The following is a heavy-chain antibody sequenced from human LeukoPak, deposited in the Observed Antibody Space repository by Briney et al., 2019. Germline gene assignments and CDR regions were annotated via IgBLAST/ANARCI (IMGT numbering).Heavy chain of an antibody. CDR3: ARLGYYDFWSGYYSPDY. CDR2: IYSTGST. Sequence: PSETLSLTCTVSGASITNNGYYWDWIRQSPGQGLEWIGNIYSTGSTTYNPSLKSRVTISVDTSKNQFSLKLSSVTAADTAVYYCARLGYYDFWSGYYSPDYWGQGTLVTVSS. J-gene: IGHJ4*02. D-gene: IGHD3-3*01. CDR1: GASITNNGYY. V-gene: IGHV4-39*01.